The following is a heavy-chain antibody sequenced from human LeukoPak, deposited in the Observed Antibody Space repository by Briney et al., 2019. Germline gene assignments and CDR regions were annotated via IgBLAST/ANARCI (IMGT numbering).Heavy chain of an antibody. Sequence: SETLSLTCAVSGGSISSSNWWSWVRQPPGKGLEWFGEIYHSGSTNYNPSLKSRVTISVDKSKNQFSLKLSSVTAADTAVYYCARGPTIAAATFDYWGQGTLVTVSS. V-gene: IGHV4-4*02. CDR1: GGSISSSNW. J-gene: IGHJ4*02. CDR2: IYHSGST. D-gene: IGHD6-13*01. CDR3: ARGPTIAAATFDY.